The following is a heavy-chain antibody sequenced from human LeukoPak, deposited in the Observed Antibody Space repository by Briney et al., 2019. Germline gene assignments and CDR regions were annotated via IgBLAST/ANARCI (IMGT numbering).Heavy chain of an antibody. D-gene: IGHD6-19*01. V-gene: IGHV1-2*02. CDR3: AKGRVVAGSKSLTYHWLDP. J-gene: IGHJ5*02. Sequence: ASVKVSCKASGYTFTGYYIHWVRQAPGQGLEWVGWVNPNSGGAKYAQKFQDRVTMTRDTSISTAYMGLSRLRSDDTAVYYCAKGRVVAGSKSLTYHWLDPWGQGTLVTVSS. CDR2: VNPNSGGA. CDR1: GYTFTGYY.